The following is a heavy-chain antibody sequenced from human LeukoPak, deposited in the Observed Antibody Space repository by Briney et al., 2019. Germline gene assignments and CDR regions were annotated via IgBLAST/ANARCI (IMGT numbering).Heavy chain of an antibody. V-gene: IGHV1-2*02. J-gene: IGHJ3*02. Sequence: ASVKVSCKASGYTFTGYYMHWVRQAPGQGLEWMGWINPNSGGTNYAQKFQGRVTMTRDTSISTAYMELSSLRSEDMAVYYCARARYYYDSSGYLYAFDIWGQGTMVTVSS. CDR1: GYTFTGYY. CDR3: ARARYYYDSSGYLYAFDI. CDR2: INPNSGGT. D-gene: IGHD3-22*01.